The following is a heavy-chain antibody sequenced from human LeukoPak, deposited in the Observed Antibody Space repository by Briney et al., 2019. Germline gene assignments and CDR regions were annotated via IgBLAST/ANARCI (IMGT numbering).Heavy chain of an antibody. CDR1: GYTFTSYG. J-gene: IGHJ4*02. CDR3: ATRQGWFGSRNYFDY. D-gene: IGHD3-10*01. CDR2: IIPIFGTA. V-gene: IGHV1-69*13. Sequence: SVKVSCKASGYTFTSYGISWVRQAPGQGLEWMGGIIPIFGTANYAQKFQGRVTITADESTSTAYMELSSLRSEDTAVYYCATRQGWFGSRNYFDYWGQGTLVTVSS.